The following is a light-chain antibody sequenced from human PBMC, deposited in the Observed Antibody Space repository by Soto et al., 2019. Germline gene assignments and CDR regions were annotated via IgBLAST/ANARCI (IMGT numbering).Light chain of an antibody. V-gene: IGKV1-5*01. CDR3: QQYNSYSQT. J-gene: IGKJ2*01. CDR2: DAS. Sequence: DIQMTKSPSTLSASVGDRVTITCRASQSISSWLAWYQQKPGKAPKLLIYDASSLESGVPSRFSGSGSGTEFTLPISSLQPDDFATYYCQQYNSYSQTFGQGTKLEIK. CDR1: QSISSW.